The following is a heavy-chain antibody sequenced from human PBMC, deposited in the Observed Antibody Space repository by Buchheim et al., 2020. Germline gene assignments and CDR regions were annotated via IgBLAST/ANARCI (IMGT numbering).Heavy chain of an antibody. CDR2: ISYDGSNK. CDR3: ARDRAGYCTGGVCYFYYGMDV. CDR1: GFTFSSYG. D-gene: IGHD2-8*02. V-gene: IGHV3-30*03. J-gene: IGHJ6*02. Sequence: QVQLVESGGGVVQPGRSLRLSCAASGFTFSSYGMHWVRQAPGKGLEWVAVISYDGSNKYYADSVKGRFTISRDNSKNTLYLQMNSLRAEDTAVYYCARDRAGYCTGGVCYFYYGMDVWGQGTT.